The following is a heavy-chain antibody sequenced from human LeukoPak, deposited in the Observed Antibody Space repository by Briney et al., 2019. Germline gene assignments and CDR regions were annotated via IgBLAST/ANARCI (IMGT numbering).Heavy chain of an antibody. J-gene: IGHJ4*02. CDR3: ARARRPXVGATLDY. V-gene: IGHV4-34*01. D-gene: IGHD1-26*01. CDR1: GGSFSGYY. Sequence: SETLSLTCAVYGGSFSGYYWSWIRQPPGKGLEWIGEINHSGSTNYNPSLKSRVTISVDTSKNQFSLKLSSVTAADPAGYYCARARRPXVGATLDYWGQGTLVTVSS. CDR2: INHSGST.